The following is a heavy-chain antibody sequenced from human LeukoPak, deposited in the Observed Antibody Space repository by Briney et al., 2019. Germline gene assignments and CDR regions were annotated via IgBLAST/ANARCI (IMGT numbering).Heavy chain of an antibody. CDR3: AIDIVAGCDS. Sequence: SQTLSLTCDISGDSVSANAWTWIRQSPLRGLEWLGRTYYKSTWHNEYALSLRGRITIRPDTSKNQFSLHLTSVTPDDTAVYFCAIDIVAGCDSWGQGTLVTVSS. J-gene: IGHJ4*02. D-gene: IGHD3-22*01. V-gene: IGHV6-1*01. CDR2: TYYKSTWHN. CDR1: GDSVSANA.